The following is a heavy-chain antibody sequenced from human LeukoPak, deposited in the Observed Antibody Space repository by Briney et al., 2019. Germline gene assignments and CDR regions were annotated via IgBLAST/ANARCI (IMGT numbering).Heavy chain of an antibody. Sequence: GASVTVSCTASGGTFSSYAISWVRQAPGQGLEWMGGIIPIFGTANYAQKFQGRVTITADESTSTAYMELRSLRSDDTAVYYCARVFHDSSGYYPYYFDYWGQGTLVPVSS. CDR1: GGTFSSYA. J-gene: IGHJ4*02. CDR3: ARVFHDSSGYYPYYFDY. D-gene: IGHD3-22*01. V-gene: IGHV1-69*01. CDR2: IIPIFGTA.